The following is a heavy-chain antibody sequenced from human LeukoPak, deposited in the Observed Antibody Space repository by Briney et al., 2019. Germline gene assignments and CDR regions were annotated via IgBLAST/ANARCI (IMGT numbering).Heavy chain of an antibody. V-gene: IGHV3-9*01. CDR3: ASEKKRGPLDY. CDR2: FSWSSGSI. CDR1: GFTYNDNA. J-gene: IGHJ4*02. Sequence: GGSLRLSCRASGFTYNDNAILGPRQAPGKALEWVSGFSWSSGSIGYAVSVKGRFTISRDNAKNSLYMQMDSLRAEDTALYYCASEKKRGPLDYWGQGTLVTVSS.